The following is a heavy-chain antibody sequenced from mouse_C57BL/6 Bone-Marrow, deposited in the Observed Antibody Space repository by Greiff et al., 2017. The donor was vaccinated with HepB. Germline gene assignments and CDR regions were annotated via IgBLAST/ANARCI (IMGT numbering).Heavy chain of an antibody. D-gene: IGHD2-3*01. J-gene: IGHJ2*01. V-gene: IGHV1-76*01. CDR3: ASYDGSRGY. CDR2: IYPGSGNT. Sequence: QVHVKQSGAELVRPGASVKLSCKASGYTFTDYYINWVKQRPGQGLEWIARIYPGSGNTYYNEKFKGKATLTAEKSSSTAYMQLSSLTSEDSAVYFCASYDGSRGYWGQGTTLTVSS. CDR1: GYTFTDYY.